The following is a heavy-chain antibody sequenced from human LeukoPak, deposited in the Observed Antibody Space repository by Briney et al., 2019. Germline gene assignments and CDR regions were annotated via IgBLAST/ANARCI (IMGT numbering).Heavy chain of an antibody. CDR1: GGSISSYY. D-gene: IGHD3-10*01. V-gene: IGHV4-59*08. CDR2: IYYSGST. CDR3: ARQYYAPYHFDY. Sequence: TSETLSLTCTVSGGSISSYYWSWIRQPPGKGLEWIGYIYYSGSTYYNPSLKSRVTISVDTSKNQFSLKLSSVTAADTAVYYCARQYYAPYHFDYWGQGTLVTVSS. J-gene: IGHJ4*02.